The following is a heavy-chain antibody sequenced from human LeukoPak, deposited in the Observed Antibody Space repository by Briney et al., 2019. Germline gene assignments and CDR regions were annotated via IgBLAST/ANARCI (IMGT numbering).Heavy chain of an antibody. CDR2: IYSGGIT. CDR3: ARDGFGELSFDY. Sequence: GGSLRLSCAASGFTVSSNHMSWVRQAPGKGLEWVSVIYSGGITYYADSVKGRFSISRDNSKNTLYLQMNSLRAEDTAVYYCARDGFGELSFDYWGQGTLVTVSS. J-gene: IGHJ4*02. CDR1: GFTVSSNH. D-gene: IGHD3-10*01. V-gene: IGHV3-66*01.